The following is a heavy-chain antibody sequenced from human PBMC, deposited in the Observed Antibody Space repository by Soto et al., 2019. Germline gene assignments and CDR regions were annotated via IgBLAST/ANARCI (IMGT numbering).Heavy chain of an antibody. D-gene: IGHD3-10*01. CDR2: ISGSGGST. CDR3: AKGSYYGSGSYIDY. Sequence: GGSLRLSCAASGFTFSSYAMSWVRQAPGTGLEWVSAISGSGGSTYYADSVKGRFTISRDNSKNTLYLQMSSLRAEDTAVYYCAKGSYYGSGSYIDYWGQGTLVTVSS. J-gene: IGHJ4*02. CDR1: GFTFSSYA. V-gene: IGHV3-23*01.